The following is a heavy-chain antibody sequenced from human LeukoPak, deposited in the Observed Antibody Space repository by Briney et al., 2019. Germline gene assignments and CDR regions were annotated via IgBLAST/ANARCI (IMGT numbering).Heavy chain of an antibody. J-gene: IGHJ4*02. D-gene: IGHD2-2*01. CDR1: GGFISSGDYY. Sequence: NTSETLSLTCTVSGGFISSGDYYWSWIRQPPGKGLEWIGYIYYSGSTYYNPSLKSRFTMSVDTSKNQFSLKLSSVTAADTAVYYCARYAFVVVPAAHWSFDYWGQGTLVTVSS. CDR2: IYYSGST. V-gene: IGHV4-30-4*08. CDR3: ARYAFVVVPAAHWSFDY.